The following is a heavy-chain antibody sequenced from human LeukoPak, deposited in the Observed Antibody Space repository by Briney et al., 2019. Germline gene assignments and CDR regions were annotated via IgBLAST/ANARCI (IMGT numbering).Heavy chain of an antibody. CDR3: VKTEAPAAIRAGSDY. Sequence: GGSLRLSCAASGFTFSNYGMNWVRQAPGKGLEWVSTISGSGSATYNAGSVKGRFTTSRDNSNNTLYLQMNSLRAEDTAVYYCVKTEAPAAIRAGSDYWGQGTLVTVSS. D-gene: IGHD2-2*02. J-gene: IGHJ4*02. CDR2: ISGSGSAT. CDR1: GFTFSNYG. V-gene: IGHV3-23*01.